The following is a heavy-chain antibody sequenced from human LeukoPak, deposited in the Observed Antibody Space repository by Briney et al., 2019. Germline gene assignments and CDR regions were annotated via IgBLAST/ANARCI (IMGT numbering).Heavy chain of an antibody. CDR2: IIPIFGTA. J-gene: IGHJ4*02. Sequence: SVKVSCKASGGTFSSYAISWARQAPGQGLEWMGGIIPIFGTANYAQKLQGRVTITADESTSTAYMELSSLRSEDTAVYYCARAGYSYGESYFDYWGQGTLVTVSS. V-gene: IGHV1-69*13. CDR3: ARAGYSYGESYFDY. CDR1: GGTFSSYA. D-gene: IGHD5-18*01.